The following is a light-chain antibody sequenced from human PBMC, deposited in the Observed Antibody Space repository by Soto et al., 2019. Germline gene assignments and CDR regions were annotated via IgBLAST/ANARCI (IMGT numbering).Light chain of an antibody. V-gene: IGKV3-11*01. CDR2: DAS. CDR1: QKISSY. Sequence: PGERATLSCRASQKISSYLAWYQQKPGQAPRLLIYDASNRATGIPARFSGSGSGTDFTLTISSLEPEDFAVYYCQQRSNWPPLTFGGGTKVEIK. J-gene: IGKJ4*01. CDR3: QQRSNWPPLT.